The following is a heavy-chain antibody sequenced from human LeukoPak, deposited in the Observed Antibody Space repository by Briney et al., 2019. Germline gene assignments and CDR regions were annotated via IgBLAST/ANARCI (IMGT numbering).Heavy chain of an antibody. V-gene: IGHV6-1*01. J-gene: IGHJ3*02. CDR2: TYYRSKWFN. CDR1: GDSVSSNSAA. CDR3: ARGSIVTATRTFDI. Sequence: SHTLSLTCALSGDSVSSNSAAWNWLRQSPSRGLEWLGRTYYRSKWFNDYAISVKSRITINPDTSKNQFSLQLNSVTPEDAAVYYCARGSIVTATRTFDIWGQGTLVTVSS. D-gene: IGHD1-26*01.